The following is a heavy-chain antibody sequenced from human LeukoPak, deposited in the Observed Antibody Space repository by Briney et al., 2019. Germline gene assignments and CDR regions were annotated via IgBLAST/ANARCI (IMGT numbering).Heavy chain of an antibody. V-gene: IGHV4-59*01. D-gene: IGHD5-18*01. J-gene: IGHJ3*02. Sequence: SETLSLTCTVSGGSISSYYWSWIRQPPGKGLEWIGYIYYSGSTNYNPSLKSRVTISVDTSKYQFSLKLSSVTAADTAVYYCARDSNTAMDDAFDIWGQGTMVTVSS. CDR1: GGSISSYY. CDR2: IYYSGST. CDR3: ARDSNTAMDDAFDI.